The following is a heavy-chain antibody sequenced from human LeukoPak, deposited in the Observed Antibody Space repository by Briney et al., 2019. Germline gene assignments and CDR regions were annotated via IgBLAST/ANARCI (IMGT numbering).Heavy chain of an antibody. CDR2: IYYSGSA. D-gene: IGHD4-17*01. V-gene: IGHV4-39*01. CDR1: GGSISSGGNY. J-gene: IGHJ4*02. CDR3: ARAYGARPYYYFDY. Sequence: SETPSLTCTVSGGSISSGGNYWGWIRQPPGKGLEWIGAIYYSGSAYYNPSLKSRVTISVDTSKNQFSLKVTSVTAADTAAYYCARAYGARPYYYFDYWGQGTLVTVSS.